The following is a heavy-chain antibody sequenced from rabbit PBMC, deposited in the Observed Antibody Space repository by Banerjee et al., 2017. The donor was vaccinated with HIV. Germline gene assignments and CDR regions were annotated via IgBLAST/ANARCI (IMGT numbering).Heavy chain of an antibody. Sequence: QEQLVESGGGLVQPGGSLKLSCKASGFDFSSAGVSWVRQAPGKGLEWIACIYVGSSGSAHYPSWVNGRFTISKTSSTTGTLQMTRLTATDTATDFWARGGGVYGYSTWGLWGQGPLVTVS. CDR3: ARGGGVYGYSTWGL. D-gene: IGHD6-1*01. V-gene: IGHV1S45*01. CDR1: GFDFSSAG. J-gene: IGHJ4*01. CDR2: IYVGSSGSA.